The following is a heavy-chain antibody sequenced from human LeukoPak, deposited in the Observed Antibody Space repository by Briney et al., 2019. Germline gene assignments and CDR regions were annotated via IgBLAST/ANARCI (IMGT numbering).Heavy chain of an antibody. D-gene: IGHD4-17*01. CDR1: GFTFSAYS. CDR2: ISSTSSYI. V-gene: IGHV3-21*01. CDR3: ARKTLTTVTDWYFDL. Sequence: GGSLRLSSAASGFTFSAYSMNWVRQAPGKGLEWVSSISSTSSYIYYADSVKGRFTISRDNAKNSLYLQMNSLRAEDTAVYYCARKTLTTVTDWYFDLWGRGTLVTVSS. J-gene: IGHJ2*01.